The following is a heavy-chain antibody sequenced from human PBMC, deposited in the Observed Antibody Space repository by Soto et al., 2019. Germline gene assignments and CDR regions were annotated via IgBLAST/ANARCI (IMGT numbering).Heavy chain of an antibody. V-gene: IGHV1-3*01. CDR3: ARRMKASMFYYYYGMDV. D-gene: IGHD3-10*02. J-gene: IGHJ6*02. Sequence: ASVKVSCKASGYTFTSYAMHWVRQAPGQRLEWMGWINAGNGNTKYSQKFQGRVTITRDTSASTAYMELSSLRSEDTAVYYCARRMKASMFYYYYGMDVWGQGTTVTVSS. CDR2: INAGNGNT. CDR1: GYTFTSYA.